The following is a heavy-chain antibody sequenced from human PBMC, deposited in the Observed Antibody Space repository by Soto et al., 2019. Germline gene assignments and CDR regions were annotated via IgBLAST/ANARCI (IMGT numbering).Heavy chain of an antibody. CDR3: ARDNYYGSGSYFDWFDP. V-gene: IGHV4-31*03. CDR2: IYYSGST. CDR1: GGSSSSGGYY. D-gene: IGHD3-10*01. J-gene: IGHJ5*02. Sequence: QVQLQESGPGLVKPSQTLSLTCTVSGGSSSSGGYYWSWIRQHPGKGLEWIGYIYYSGSTYYNPSLKSRVTISVATAKNQFSLKLSSVTAADTAVYYCARDNYYGSGSYFDWFDPWGQGTLVTVSS.